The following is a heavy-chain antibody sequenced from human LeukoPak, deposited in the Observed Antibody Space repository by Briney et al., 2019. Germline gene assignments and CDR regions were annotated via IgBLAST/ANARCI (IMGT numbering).Heavy chain of an antibody. CDR1: GYSFTSYW. Sequence: GEPLKISCKGSGYSFTSYWIGWVRQMPGKGLEWMGIIYPGDSDTRYSPSFQGQVTISADKSISTAYLQWSSLKASDTAMYYCARQTYCSSTSCRGWFDPWGQGTLVTVSS. J-gene: IGHJ5*02. V-gene: IGHV5-51*01. CDR2: IYPGDSDT. D-gene: IGHD2-2*01. CDR3: ARQTYCSSTSCRGWFDP.